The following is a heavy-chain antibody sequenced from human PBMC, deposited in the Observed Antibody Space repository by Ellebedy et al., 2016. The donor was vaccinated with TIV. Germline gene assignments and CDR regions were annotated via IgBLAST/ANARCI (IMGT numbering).Heavy chain of an antibody. CDR1: GGSFSGYC. CDR2: INHSGST. J-gene: IGHJ4*02. V-gene: IGHV4-34*01. D-gene: IGHD3-16*01. Sequence: MPSETLSLTCAVYGGSFSGYCWSWIRQPPGKGLEWIGEINHSGSTNYNPSLKSRVTISVDTSKNQFSVNLTSVTAADTAIYFCARQARPRGDSSPSFRPRFHFDNWGQGTLVTVSS. CDR3: ARQARPRGDSSPSFRPRFHFDN.